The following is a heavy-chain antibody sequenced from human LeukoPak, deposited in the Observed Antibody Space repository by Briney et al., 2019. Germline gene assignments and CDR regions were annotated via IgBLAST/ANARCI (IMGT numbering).Heavy chain of an antibody. CDR1: GYSFTSYW. Sequence: PGESLQISCKGSGYSFTSYWIGWVRQMPGKGLEWMGIIYPGDSDTRYSPSFQGQVTISADKSISTAYLQWSSLKASDTAMYYCAGQSGYYYDSSGVTPFDYWGQGTLVTVSS. V-gene: IGHV5-51*01. J-gene: IGHJ4*02. D-gene: IGHD3-22*01. CDR2: IYPGDSDT. CDR3: AGQSGYYYDSSGVTPFDY.